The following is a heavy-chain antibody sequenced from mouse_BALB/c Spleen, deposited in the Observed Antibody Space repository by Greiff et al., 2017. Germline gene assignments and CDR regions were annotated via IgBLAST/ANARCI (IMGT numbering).Heavy chain of an antibody. J-gene: IGHJ3*01. CDR1: GFTFSSYA. CDR3: AREGDDYDGFAY. Sequence: EVHLVESGGGLVKPGGSLKLSCAASGFTFSSYAMSWVRQTPEKRLEWVASISSGGSTYYPDSVKGRFTISRDNARNILYLQMSSLRSEDTAMYYCAREGDDYDGFAYWGQGTLVTVSA. CDR2: ISSGGST. V-gene: IGHV5-6-5*01. D-gene: IGHD2-4*01.